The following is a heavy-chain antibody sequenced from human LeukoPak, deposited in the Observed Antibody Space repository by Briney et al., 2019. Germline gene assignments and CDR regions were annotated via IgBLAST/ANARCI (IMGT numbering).Heavy chain of an antibody. V-gene: IGHV5-51*01. Sequence: GESLKISCKDSGYNFINYWIGWVRQMPGKGLEWMGIIYPGDSNPRYSPSFQGQVTISADKSISTAYLQWSSLQASDTAIYYCASATTLSAPLDSWGQGTLVTVSS. CDR2: IYPGDSNP. CDR1: GYNFINYW. D-gene: IGHD1-14*01. CDR3: ASATTLSAPLDS. J-gene: IGHJ4*02.